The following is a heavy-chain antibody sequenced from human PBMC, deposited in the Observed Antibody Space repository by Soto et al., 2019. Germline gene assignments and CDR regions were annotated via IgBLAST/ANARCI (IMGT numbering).Heavy chain of an antibody. CDR3: ARGDGELFSKFGY. CDR1: GFTFSSYA. D-gene: IGHD3-10*01. V-gene: IGHV3-30-3*01. Sequence: VQLVESGGGVVQPGRSLRLSCAASGFTFSSYAMHWVRQAPGKGLEWVAVISYDGSNKYYADSVKGRFTISRDNSKNTLYLQMNSLRAEDTAVYYCARGDGELFSKFGYWGQGTLVTVSS. CDR2: ISYDGSNK. J-gene: IGHJ4*02.